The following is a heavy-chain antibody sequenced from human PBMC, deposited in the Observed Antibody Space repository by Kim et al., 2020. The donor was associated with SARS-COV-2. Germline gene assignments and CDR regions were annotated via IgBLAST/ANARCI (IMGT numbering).Heavy chain of an antibody. V-gene: IGHV4-39*01. CDR1: GGSISSSSYY. D-gene: IGHD7-27*01. CDR3: ASLGMEGGYYYYGMDV. CDR2: IYYSGST. J-gene: IGHJ6*02. Sequence: SETLSLTCTVSGGSISSSSYYWGWIRQPPGKGLEWIGSIYYSGSTYYNPSLKSRVTISVDTSKNQFSLKLSSVTAADTAVYYCASLGMEGGYYYYGMDVWGQGTTVTVSS.